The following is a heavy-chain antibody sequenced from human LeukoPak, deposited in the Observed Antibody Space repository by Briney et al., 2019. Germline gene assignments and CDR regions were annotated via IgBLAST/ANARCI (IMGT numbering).Heavy chain of an antibody. CDR1: GGTFSSYA. D-gene: IGHD2-2*02. Sequence: SVKVSCKASGGTFSSYAISWVRQAPGQGLEWMGGIIPIFGTANYAQKFQGRVTITADESTSTAYMELSSLRSEDTAVYYCASFGEDIVVVPAAITSGYYMDAWGKGTTVTVSS. CDR3: ASFGEDIVVVPAAITSGYYMDA. J-gene: IGHJ6*03. V-gene: IGHV1-69*13. CDR2: IIPIFGTA.